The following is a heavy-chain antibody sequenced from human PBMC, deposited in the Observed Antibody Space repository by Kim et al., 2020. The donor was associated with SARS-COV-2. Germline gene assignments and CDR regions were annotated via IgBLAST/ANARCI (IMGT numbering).Heavy chain of an antibody. CDR3: ARGPGGSNNTFDY. Sequence: SETLSLTCAVYGGSFSGYYWSWIRQPPGKGLEWIGEINHSGSTNYNPSLKSRVTISVDTSKNQFSLKLSSVTAADTAVYYCARGPGGSNNTFDYWGQGTLVTVSS. CDR2: INHSGST. D-gene: IGHD3-16*01. CDR1: GGSFSGYY. V-gene: IGHV4-34*01. J-gene: IGHJ4*02.